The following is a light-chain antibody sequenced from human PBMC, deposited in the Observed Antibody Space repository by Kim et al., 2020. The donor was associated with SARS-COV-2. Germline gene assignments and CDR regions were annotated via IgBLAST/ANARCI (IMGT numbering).Light chain of an antibody. J-gene: IGLJ3*02. V-gene: IGLV3-19*01. CDR3: NSRDSSGNLWV. CDR2: GRN. Sequence: GETAKYTSRRDRVRGVSASWCQQKTVKAPVLVIYGRNNRASGLPDRFSGSRSGDTASLTITGAQREDEADYYCNSRDSSGNLWVFGGGTQLTVL. CDR1: RVRGVS.